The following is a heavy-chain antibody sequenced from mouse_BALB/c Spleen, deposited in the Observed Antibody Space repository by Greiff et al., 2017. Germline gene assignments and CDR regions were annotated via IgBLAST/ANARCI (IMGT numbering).Heavy chain of an antibody. Sequence: QVQLQQPGAELVKPGTSVKLSCKASGYNFTSYWINWVKLRPGQGLEWIADIYPGSGSTNYNEKFKSKATLTVDTSSSTAYMQLSSLASEDSALYYCARSRGNWFAYWGQGTLVTVSA. J-gene: IGHJ3*01. V-gene: IGHV1-55*01. CDR2: IYPGSGST. D-gene: IGHD1-1*01. CDR1: GYNFTSYW. CDR3: ARSRGNWFAY.